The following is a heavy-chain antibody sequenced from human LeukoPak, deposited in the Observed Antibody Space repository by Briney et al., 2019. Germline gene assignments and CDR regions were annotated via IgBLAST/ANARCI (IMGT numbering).Heavy chain of an antibody. D-gene: IGHD6-13*01. CDR1: GFTFSSYS. J-gene: IGHJ4*02. V-gene: IGHV3-48*04. Sequence: GGSLRLSCAASGFTFSSYSMNWVRQAPGKGLEWVSYISSSGSTIYYADSVKGRFTISRDNAKNSLYLQMNSLRAEDTAAYYCARGGHSSSWSPWDYWGQGTLVTVSS. CDR3: ARGGHSSSWSPWDY. CDR2: ISSSGSTI.